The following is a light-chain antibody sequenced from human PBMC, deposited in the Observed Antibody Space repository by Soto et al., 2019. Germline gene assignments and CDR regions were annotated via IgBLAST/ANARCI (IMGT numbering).Light chain of an antibody. Sequence: DIVMTQSPATLSVSPGEGATLSCRASQNVYSNLAWYQQKPGQAPMLLIYGASTRATSIPARFSGSRSGTECTLTISSLQSEDFAVYYCHQPGNCPLTFRGGTKVEIK. V-gene: IGKV3-15*01. CDR3: HQPGNCPLT. CDR2: GAS. CDR1: QNVYSN. J-gene: IGKJ4*01.